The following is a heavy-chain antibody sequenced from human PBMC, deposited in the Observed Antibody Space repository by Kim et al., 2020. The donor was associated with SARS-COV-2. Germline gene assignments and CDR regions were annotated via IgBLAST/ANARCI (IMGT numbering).Heavy chain of an antibody. V-gene: IGHV4-30-4*01. CDR1: GGSINSGDYS. CDR3: ARDKEYSYGHGDYYYGMDV. J-gene: IGHJ6*02. Sequence: SETRSLTCTVSGGSINSGDYSWNWIRQPPGKGLEWLGYISYSGNTYYNPSFKSRVTLSADTSKNQFSLKLSSVTAADTAVYYCARDKEYSYGHGDYYYGMDVWSQGTTVTVSS. D-gene: IGHD5-18*01. CDR2: ISYSGNT.